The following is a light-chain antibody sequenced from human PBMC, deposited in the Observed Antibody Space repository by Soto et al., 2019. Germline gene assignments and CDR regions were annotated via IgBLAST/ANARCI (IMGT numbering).Light chain of an antibody. CDR3: QQLNNFPRT. J-gene: IGKJ1*01. CDR1: QGISSY. CDR2: GAS. V-gene: IGKV1-9*01. Sequence: DIQWTQSPSFLSASVGDRVSITCRASQGISSYLAWYQQRPGKAPNLLMYGASTLQRGVPSRFSGSASGTTFTLTLNNLQPEDFATYYCQQLNNFPRTFGQGTKVE.